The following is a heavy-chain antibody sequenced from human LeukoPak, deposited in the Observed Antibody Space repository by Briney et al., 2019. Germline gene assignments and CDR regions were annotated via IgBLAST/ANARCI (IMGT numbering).Heavy chain of an antibody. Sequence: GGSLRLSCAASGFTFSNFRMNWVRQAPGKGLEWVSYISSTSRTIYYADSVKGRFTISRDNSKNTLYLQMNSLRAEDTAVYYCARDSARYSGGGYYFDYWGQGTLVTVSS. V-gene: IGHV3-48*01. D-gene: IGHD5-12*01. J-gene: IGHJ4*02. CDR3: ARDSARYSGGGYYFDY. CDR1: GFTFSNFR. CDR2: ISSTSRTI.